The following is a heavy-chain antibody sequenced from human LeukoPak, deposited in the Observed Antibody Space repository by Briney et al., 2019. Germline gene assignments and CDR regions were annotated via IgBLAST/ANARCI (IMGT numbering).Heavy chain of an antibody. CDR3: TRSGTYVFDF. V-gene: IGHV3-7*01. Sequence: PGGSLRLSCAASGFIFSTYWMSWVRQAPGKGLEWVATIRQDGSDIYYVDSVEGRFTISRDNAKNSLYLQMNSLRAEDTAVYYCTRSGTYVFDFWGQGTLVTVSS. CDR2: IRQDGSDI. CDR1: GFIFSTYW. D-gene: IGHD1-26*01. J-gene: IGHJ4*02.